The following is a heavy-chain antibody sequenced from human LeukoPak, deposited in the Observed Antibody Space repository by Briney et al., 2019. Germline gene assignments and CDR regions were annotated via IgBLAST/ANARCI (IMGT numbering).Heavy chain of an antibody. J-gene: IGHJ3*02. CDR3: ARDRVYCSSTSCYPDAFDI. CDR1: GGSFSGYY. V-gene: IGHV4-59*01. CDR2: IYYSGST. Sequence: SETLSLTCAVYGGSFSGYYWSWIRQPPGKGLEWIGYIYYSGSTNYNPSFKSRVTISVDTSKNQFSLKLSSVTAADTAVYYCARDRVYCSSTSCYPDAFDIWGQGTMVTVSS. D-gene: IGHD2-2*01.